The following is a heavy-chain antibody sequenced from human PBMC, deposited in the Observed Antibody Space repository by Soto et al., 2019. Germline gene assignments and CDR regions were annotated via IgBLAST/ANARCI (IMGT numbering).Heavy chain of an antibody. CDR2: IIPIFGTA. CDR1: GGTFSSYA. Sequence: RASVKVSCKASGGTFSSYAISWVRQAPGQGLEWMGGIIPIFGTANYAQKFQGRVTITADESTSTAYMELSSLRSEDTAVYYCARDLRSNPPDYFDYWGQGTLVTVSS. CDR3: ARDLRSNPPDYFDY. D-gene: IGHD4-4*01. V-gene: IGHV1-69*13. J-gene: IGHJ4*02.